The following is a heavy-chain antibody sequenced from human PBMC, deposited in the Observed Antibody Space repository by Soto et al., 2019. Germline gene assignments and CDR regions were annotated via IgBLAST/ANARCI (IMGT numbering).Heavy chain of an antibody. D-gene: IGHD3-3*01. CDR3: ARGEVTIFGVVGLISSSLV. V-gene: IGHV3-33*01. CDR2: IWYDGSNK. J-gene: IGHJ6*04. Sequence: GGSLRLSCAASGFTFSSYGMHWVRQAPGKGLEWVAVIWYDGSNKYYADSVKGRFTISRDNSKNTLYLQMNSLRAEDTAVYYCARGEVTIFGVVGLISSSLVWGKGTTVTVSS. CDR1: GFTFSSYG.